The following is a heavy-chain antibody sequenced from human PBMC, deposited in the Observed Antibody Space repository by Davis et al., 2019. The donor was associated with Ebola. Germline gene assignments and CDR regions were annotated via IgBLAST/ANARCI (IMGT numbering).Heavy chain of an antibody. CDR3: ARLRMDYYDSSVTWIP. CDR1: GGTFSSYT. V-gene: IGHV1-69*02. Sequence: SVKVSCKASGGTFSSYTISWVRQAPGQGLEWMGRIIPILGIANYAQKFQGRVTITADKSTSTAYMELSSLRSEDTAVYYCARLRMDYYDSSVTWIPWGQGTLVTVSS. D-gene: IGHD3-22*01. CDR2: IIPILGIA. J-gene: IGHJ5*02.